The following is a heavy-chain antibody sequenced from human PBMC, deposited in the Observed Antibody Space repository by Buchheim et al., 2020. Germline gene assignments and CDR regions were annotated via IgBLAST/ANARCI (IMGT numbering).Heavy chain of an antibody. V-gene: IGHV4-59*01. CDR1: NGSISSNY. D-gene: IGHD6-19*01. CDR2: IYSSGST. Sequence: QVQLQESGPGLVKPSETLSLTCTVSNGSISSNYWTWIRQPPGKGLEWIGDIYSSGSTNYNPSLRSRVTISIDTSKKPFFLNLYSVTAADTAVYYCARDSFFSGWSVWGQGTL. J-gene: IGHJ4*02. CDR3: ARDSFFSGWSV.